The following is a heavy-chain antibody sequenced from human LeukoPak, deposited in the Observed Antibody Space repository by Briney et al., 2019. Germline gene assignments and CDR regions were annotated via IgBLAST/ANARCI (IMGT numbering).Heavy chain of an antibody. CDR3: AREVTAVAVNWFDP. Sequence: ASVKVSCKASGHTFSGYYSHWVRQAPGQGLEWMGWINPNSGGTNYAQKFQGRVTMSRDTSISTAYMELSRLRSDDTAVYYCAREVTAVAVNWFDPWGQGTLVTVSS. V-gene: IGHV1-2*02. CDR2: INPNSGGT. J-gene: IGHJ5*02. CDR1: GHTFSGYY. D-gene: IGHD6-19*01.